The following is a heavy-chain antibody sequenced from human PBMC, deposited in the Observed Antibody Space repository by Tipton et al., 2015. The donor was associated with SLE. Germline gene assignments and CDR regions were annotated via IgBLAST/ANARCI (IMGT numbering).Heavy chain of an antibody. V-gene: IGHV4-39*07. CDR3: ARVGYSSSWYSYFDY. CDR2: IYYSGST. Sequence: TLSLTCTVSGGSISSSSYYWGWIRQPPGKGLEWIGSIYYSGSTYYNPSLKSRVAISVDTSKNQFSLKLSSVTAADTAVYYCARVGYSSSWYSYFDYWGQGTLVTVSS. CDR1: GGSISSSSYY. D-gene: IGHD6-13*01. J-gene: IGHJ4*02.